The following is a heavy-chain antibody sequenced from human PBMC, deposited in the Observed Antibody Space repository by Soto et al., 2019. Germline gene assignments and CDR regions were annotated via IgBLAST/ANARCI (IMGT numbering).Heavy chain of an antibody. D-gene: IGHD3-3*01. CDR1: GFSLSTSGVG. Sequence: SGPTLVKPTQTLTLTCTFSGFSLSTSGVGVGWIRQPPGKALEWLALIYWNDDKRYSPSLKSRLTTTKDTSKNQVVLKMTNMDPVDTATYYCAHSQGFLEWLSASDPSGFDYWGQGTLVTVSS. J-gene: IGHJ4*02. V-gene: IGHV2-5*01. CDR3: AHSQGFLEWLSASDPSGFDY. CDR2: IYWNDDK.